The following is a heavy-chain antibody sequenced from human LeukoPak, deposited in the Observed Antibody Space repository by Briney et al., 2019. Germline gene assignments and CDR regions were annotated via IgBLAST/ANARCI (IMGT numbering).Heavy chain of an antibody. CDR3: ARLPRFYYDSSGYYSSFDY. Sequence: PSETLSLTCTVSGGSISSSSYYWGWIRQPPGKGLEWIGYIYDTGSTNYNPSLKSRVTMSVDTSKSQFSLNLSSVTAADTAVYYCARLPRFYYDSSGYYSSFDYWGQGTLVTVSS. J-gene: IGHJ4*02. D-gene: IGHD3-22*01. CDR1: GGSISSSSYY. CDR2: IYDTGST. V-gene: IGHV4-61*05.